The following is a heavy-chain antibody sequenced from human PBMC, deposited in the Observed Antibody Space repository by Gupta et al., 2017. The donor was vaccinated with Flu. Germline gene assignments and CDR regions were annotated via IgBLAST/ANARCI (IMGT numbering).Heavy chain of an antibody. V-gene: IGHV1-8*01. CDR3: SRGVGAVGDD. D-gene: IGHD6-19*01. CDR1: GYSFTSFD. CDR2: MSPTSGKT. Sequence: QVQLVQSGAEVKKPGASVKVSCKASGYSFTSFDINWVRQATGQGLEWLGWMSPTSGKTGYAQKFQGRVSMTSDASITTAYMELSSLASEDKDVYYCSRGVGAVGDDWGQGTLVTVSS. J-gene: IGHJ4*02.